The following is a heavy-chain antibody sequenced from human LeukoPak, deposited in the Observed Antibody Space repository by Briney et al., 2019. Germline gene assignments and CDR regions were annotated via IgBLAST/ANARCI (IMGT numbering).Heavy chain of an antibody. D-gene: IGHD4-23*01. CDR3: ARQGYGGHSRGAADY. J-gene: IGHJ4*02. Sequence: ASVKVSCKASGYTYTNYGISWVRQAAGQEREWMGWISANNGNRNYALKLQDRVSMTTDTSTRTAYMELRSLGSDDAAVYYCARQGYGGHSRGAADYWGQGTLVTVSS. V-gene: IGHV1-18*01. CDR1: GYTYTNYG. CDR2: ISANNGNR.